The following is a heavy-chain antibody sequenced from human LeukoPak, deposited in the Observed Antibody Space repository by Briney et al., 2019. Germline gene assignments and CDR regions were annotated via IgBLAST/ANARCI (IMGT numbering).Heavy chain of an antibody. J-gene: IGHJ4*02. V-gene: IGHV1-69*01. D-gene: IGHD2-15*01. CDR1: GGTFSSYA. CDR3: AREGRGGNIDY. CDR2: IIPIFGTA. Sequence: ASVKASCKASGGTFSSYAISWVRQAPGQGLEWMGGIIPIFGTANYAQKFQGRVTITADESTSTAYMELSSLRSEDTAVYYCAREGRGGNIDYWGQGTLVTVSS.